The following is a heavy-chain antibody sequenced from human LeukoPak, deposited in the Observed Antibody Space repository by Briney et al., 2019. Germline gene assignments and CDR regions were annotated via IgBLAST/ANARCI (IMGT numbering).Heavy chain of an antibody. V-gene: IGHV3-23*01. CDR2: ISGSGAGT. CDR1: GFTFSSYA. Sequence: GGSLRLSCAASGFTFSSYAISWVRQAPGKGLEWVSTISGSGAGTYYADSVKGRFTISRDNPKNTLYLQMNSLRAEDTAIYYCAKGTRGSGTSYNDDYWGQGTLVTVSS. J-gene: IGHJ4*02. CDR3: AKGTRGSGTSYNDDY. D-gene: IGHD3-10*01.